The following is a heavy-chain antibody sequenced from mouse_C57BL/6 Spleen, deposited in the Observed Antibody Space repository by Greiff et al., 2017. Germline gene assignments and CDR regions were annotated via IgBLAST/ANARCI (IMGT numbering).Heavy chain of an antibody. CDR3: ARDYGSSYEFAY. CDR2: INPSSGYT. D-gene: IGHD1-1*01. Sequence: VMLVESGAELARPGASVKMSCKASGYTFTSYTMHWVKQRPGQGLEWIGYINPSSGYTKYNQKFKDKATLTADKSSSTAYMQLSSLTSEDSAVYYCARDYGSSYEFAYWGQGTLVTVSA. J-gene: IGHJ3*01. CDR1: GYTFTSYT. V-gene: IGHV1-4*01.